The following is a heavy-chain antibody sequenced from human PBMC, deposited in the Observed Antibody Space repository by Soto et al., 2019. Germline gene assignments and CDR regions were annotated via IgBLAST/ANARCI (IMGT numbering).Heavy chain of an antibody. CDR1: GFTFSSYA. CDR2: ISYDGSNK. CDR3: AGLQSLGWFDP. Sequence: QVQLVESGGGVVQPGRSLRLSCAASGFTFSSYAMHWVRQAPGKGLEWVAVISYDGSNKYYADSVKGRFTISRDNSKNTLYLQMNSLRAEDTAVYYCAGLQSLGWFDPWGQGTLVTASS. J-gene: IGHJ5*02. V-gene: IGHV3-30-3*01. D-gene: IGHD7-27*01.